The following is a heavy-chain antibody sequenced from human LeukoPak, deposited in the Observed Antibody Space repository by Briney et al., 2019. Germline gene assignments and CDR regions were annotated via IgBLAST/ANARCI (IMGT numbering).Heavy chain of an antibody. Sequence: ASVKVSCKASGYTFTSYGISWVRQAPGQGLEWMGWMNPNSGYTGYAQKFQGRVTMTRNTSISTAYMELSSLRSEDTAVYYCARGETTQDYWGQGTLVTVSS. CDR3: ARGETTQDY. CDR2: MNPNSGYT. J-gene: IGHJ4*02. V-gene: IGHV1-8*02. D-gene: IGHD4-17*01. CDR1: GYTFTSYG.